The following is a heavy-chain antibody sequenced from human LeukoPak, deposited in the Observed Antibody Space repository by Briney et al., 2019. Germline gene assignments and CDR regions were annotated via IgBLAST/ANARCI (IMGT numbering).Heavy chain of an antibody. CDR3: AREGGTVVIGRFDY. V-gene: IGHV3-30*02. CDR2: IQTDGGDK. Sequence: GGSLRLSCAASRINFRASGVHWVRQAPGMGLEWVTFIQTDGGDKKYAASVAGRFTISRDNSKNTVYLHMSSLRPDDTALYYCAREGGTVVIGRFDYWGQGTLVTVSS. D-gene: IGHD2-2*01. CDR1: RINFRASG. J-gene: IGHJ4*02.